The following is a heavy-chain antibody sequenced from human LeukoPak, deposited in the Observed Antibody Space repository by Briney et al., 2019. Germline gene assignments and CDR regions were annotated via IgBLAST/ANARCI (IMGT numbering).Heavy chain of an antibody. D-gene: IGHD4-17*01. CDR1: GYSFTSYW. V-gene: IGHV5-51*01. CDR3: ARTTAYGDYKIGRLDP. CDR2: IYPGDSDT. Sequence: GESLKISCKGSGYSFTSYWIGWVRQMPGKGLEWMGIIYPGDSDTRYSPSFQGQVTISADKSISTAYLQWSSLKASDTAMYYCARTTAYGDYKIGRLDPWGQGTLVTVSS. J-gene: IGHJ5*02.